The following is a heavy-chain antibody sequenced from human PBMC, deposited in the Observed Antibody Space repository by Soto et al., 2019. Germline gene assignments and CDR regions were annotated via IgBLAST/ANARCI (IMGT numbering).Heavy chain of an antibody. CDR1: GGSISSGDYY. CDR3: ARKYSSSWYDY. J-gene: IGHJ4*02. V-gene: IGHV4-30-4*01. Sequence: QVQLQESGPGLVKPSQTLSLTCTVSGGSISSGDYYWTWIRQPPGKGLEWIGYIYYRGSTYYNPSLKSRVTISMDTSKNQFSLELSSVTAADTAVYYCARKYSSSWYDYWGQGTLVTVSS. CDR2: IYYRGST. D-gene: IGHD6-13*01.